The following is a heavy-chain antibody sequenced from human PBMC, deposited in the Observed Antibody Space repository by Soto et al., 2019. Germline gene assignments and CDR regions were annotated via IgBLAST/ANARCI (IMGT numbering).Heavy chain of an antibody. D-gene: IGHD3-3*01. CDR3: AAEKVWSGYTNWFDP. CDR1: GYSISSGYY. V-gene: IGHV4-38-2*01. Sequence: PSETLSLTCAVSGYSISSGYYWGWIRQPPGKGLEWIGSIYHSGSTYYNPSLKSRVTISVDTSKNQFSLKLSSVTAADTAVYYCAAEKVWSGYTNWFDPWGQGTLVTVSS. CDR2: IYHSGST. J-gene: IGHJ5*02.